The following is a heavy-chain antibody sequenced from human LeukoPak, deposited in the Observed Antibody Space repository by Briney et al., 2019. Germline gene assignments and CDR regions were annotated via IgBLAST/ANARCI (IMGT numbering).Heavy chain of an antibody. V-gene: IGHV3-21*01. CDR3: ARVSGSKYYDSFDY. Sequence: PGGSLRLSCAASGFTFSSYSMNWVRQAPGKGLEWVSSISSSSYIYYADSVKGRFTISRDNAKNSLYLQMNSLRAEDTAVYYCARVSGSKYYDSFDYWGQGTLVTVSS. CDR1: GFTFSSYS. D-gene: IGHD3-22*01. J-gene: IGHJ4*02. CDR2: ISSSSYI.